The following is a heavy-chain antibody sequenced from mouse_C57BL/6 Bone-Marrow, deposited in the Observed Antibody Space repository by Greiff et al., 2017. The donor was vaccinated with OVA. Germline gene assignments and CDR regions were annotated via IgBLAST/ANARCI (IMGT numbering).Heavy chain of an antibody. D-gene: IGHD2-3*01. Sequence: QVQLQQSDAELVKPGASVKMSCKASGYTFTSYWITWVKQRPGQGLEWIGDIYPGSGSTNYNEKFKSKATLTVDTSSSTAYMQLSSLTSEDSAVYYCARRGSFDGYYSFAYWGQGTLVTVSA. CDR1: GYTFTSYW. V-gene: IGHV1-55*01. CDR3: ARRGSFDGYYSFAY. CDR2: IYPGSGST. J-gene: IGHJ3*01.